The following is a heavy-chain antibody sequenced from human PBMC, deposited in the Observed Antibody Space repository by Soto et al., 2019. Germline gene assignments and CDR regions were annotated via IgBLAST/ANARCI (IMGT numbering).Heavy chain of an antibody. CDR2: IKSKTDGGAT. Sequence: PGGSLRLSXAASGFTFSNAWMYWVRQAPGKGLEWVGRIKSKTDGGATDYAAPVKGRFTISRDDSKNTLYLQMNSLKTEDTAVYYCTTAALGPGGVFDYWGQGTLVTVSS. CDR3: TTAALGPGGVFDY. CDR1: GFTFSNAW. D-gene: IGHD2-8*02. V-gene: IGHV3-15*01. J-gene: IGHJ4*02.